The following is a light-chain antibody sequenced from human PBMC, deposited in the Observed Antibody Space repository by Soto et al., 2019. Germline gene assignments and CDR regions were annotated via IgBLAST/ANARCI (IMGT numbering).Light chain of an antibody. V-gene: IGKV3-15*01. CDR1: QSLNRD. Sequence: IVMTQSPATLSMSPGERATLSCRASQSLNRDLAWYQQKPGQSPRLLIFGASIRATGIPARFSGSGSGTEFTLTNGSLQSEDCALYYCQQYNNWPGTFGQGTKVDIK. CDR3: QQYNNWPGT. J-gene: IGKJ1*01. CDR2: GAS.